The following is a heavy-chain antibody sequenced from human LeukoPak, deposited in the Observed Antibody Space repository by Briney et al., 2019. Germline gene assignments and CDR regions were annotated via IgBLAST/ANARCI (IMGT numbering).Heavy chain of an antibody. V-gene: IGHV4-34*01. CDR1: GGSFSGYY. Sequence: PSETLSLTCAVYGGSFSGYYWSWIRQPPGKGLEWIGEINHSGSTNYNPSLKSRVTISVDTSKNQFSLKLSSVTAADTAVYFWARDGSGSYHPYWFDPWGQGTLVTVSS. D-gene: IGHD3-10*01. CDR2: INHSGST. CDR3: ARDGSGSYHPYWFDP. J-gene: IGHJ5*02.